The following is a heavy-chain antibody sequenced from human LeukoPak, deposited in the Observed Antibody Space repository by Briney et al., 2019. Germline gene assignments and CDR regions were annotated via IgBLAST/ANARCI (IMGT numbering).Heavy chain of an antibody. CDR1: GGSMSSGGYY. J-gene: IGHJ5*02. V-gene: IGHV4-31*01. D-gene: IGHD3-10*01. CDR3: ASGTSMVRGGTET. Sequence: SETLSLTCTVSGGSMSSGGYYWRWIRQQPGKGVEGIGYIYYSGSTYYNPSLKSLVTISVDTSKNQFSLKLSSVTAADTAVYYCASGTSMVRGGTETWSQGTLVTVS. CDR2: IYYSGST.